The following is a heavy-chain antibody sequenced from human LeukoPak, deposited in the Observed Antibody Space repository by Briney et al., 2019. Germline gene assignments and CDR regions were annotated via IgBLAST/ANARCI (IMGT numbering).Heavy chain of an antibody. Sequence: ASVKVSCKASGYTFTSYYMHWVRQAPGQGLEWMGIINPSGGSTSYAQKFQGRVTMTRDTSTSTVYMELSSLRSEDTAAYYCARDMSDRYYFDYWGQGTLVTVSS. CDR2: INPSGGST. D-gene: IGHD1-14*01. J-gene: IGHJ4*02. CDR1: GYTFTSYY. V-gene: IGHV1-46*01. CDR3: ARDMSDRYYFDY.